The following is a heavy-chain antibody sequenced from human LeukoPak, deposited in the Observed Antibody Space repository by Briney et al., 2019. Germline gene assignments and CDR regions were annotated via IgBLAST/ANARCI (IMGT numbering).Heavy chain of an antibody. Sequence: PSETLSFTCTVSSGSISSHYWSWIRQSPERGLEWIGFIYYTGTTRYNPSLRGRVTMSVDSSRNHFSLKLTSMTAADTALYYCARLLNNDNAGDPDTFDMWGQGTMVTVSS. CDR2: IYYTGTT. CDR3: ARLLNNDNAGDPDTFDM. V-gene: IGHV4-59*11. J-gene: IGHJ3*02. CDR1: SGSISSHY. D-gene: IGHD2-21*02.